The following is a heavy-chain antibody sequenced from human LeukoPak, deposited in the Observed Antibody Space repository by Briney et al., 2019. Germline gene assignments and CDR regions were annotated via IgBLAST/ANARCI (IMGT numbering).Heavy chain of an antibody. CDR2: IIPIFGTA. CDR3: ARLGYGTDEGDDFDY. CDR1: GGTFSSYA. Sequence: ASVKVSCKASGGTFSSYAISWVRQAPGQGLEWMGGIIPIFGTANYAQKFPGRVTITADNSTRTDYTELSSLRSEDPAVYYCARLGYGTDEGDDFDYWGPGTLVTVSS. J-gene: IGHJ4*02. V-gene: IGHV1-69*06. D-gene: IGHD4-17*01.